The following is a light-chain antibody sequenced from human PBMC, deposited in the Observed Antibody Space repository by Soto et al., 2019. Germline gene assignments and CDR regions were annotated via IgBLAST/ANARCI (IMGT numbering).Light chain of an antibody. CDR3: QQRSNWPPGVT. CDR2: DAS. Sequence: EIVLTQSPATLSLSPGERVTLSCRASQSVSSYLAWYQQKPGQAPRLLIYDASNRATGIPARFSGSGSGTDFTLTISSPEPEDFAVYYCQQRSNWPPGVTFGGGTKVEIK. V-gene: IGKV3-11*01. J-gene: IGKJ4*01. CDR1: QSVSSY.